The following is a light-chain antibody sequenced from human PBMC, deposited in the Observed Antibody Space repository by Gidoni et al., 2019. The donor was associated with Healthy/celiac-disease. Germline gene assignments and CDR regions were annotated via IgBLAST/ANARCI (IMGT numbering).Light chain of an antibody. J-gene: IGKJ4*01. CDR3: QQRSNWPLT. CDR1: QSVSSY. CDR2: DAS. Sequence: DIVLTQSPATLSLSPGERATLSCRASQSVSSYLAWYQQKPGQAPRLLIYDASNRATGIPARFSGSGSGTDFTLTISSLEPEDFAVYYCQQRSNWPLTFGGGPRWRSN. V-gene: IGKV3-11*01.